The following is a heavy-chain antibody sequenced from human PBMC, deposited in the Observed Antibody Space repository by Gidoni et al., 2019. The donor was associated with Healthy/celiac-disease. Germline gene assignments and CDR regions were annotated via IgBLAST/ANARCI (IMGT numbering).Heavy chain of an antibody. CDR3: AKEIGWDSGSHQGALDY. J-gene: IGHJ4*02. D-gene: IGHD1-26*01. V-gene: IGHV3-30*18. CDR2: ISYDGSNK. Sequence: HWVRQAPGKGLEWVAVISYDGSNKYYADSVKGRFTISRDNSKNTLYLQMNSLRAEDTAVYYCAKEIGWDSGSHQGALDYWGQGTLVTVSS.